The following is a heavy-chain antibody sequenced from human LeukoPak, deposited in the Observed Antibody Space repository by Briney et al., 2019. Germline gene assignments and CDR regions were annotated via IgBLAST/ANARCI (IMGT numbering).Heavy chain of an antibody. CDR2: ISYDGSNK. CDR1: GFTFSSYA. J-gene: IGHJ4*02. V-gene: IGHV3-30*01. Sequence: GRSLRLSCAASGFTFSSYAMHWVRQAPGKGLEWVAVISYDGSNKYYADSVKGRFTISRDNSKNTLYLQMNSLRAEDTAVYYCAKLLAVITMIDYWGQGTLVTVSS. D-gene: IGHD3-22*01. CDR3: AKLLAVITMIDY.